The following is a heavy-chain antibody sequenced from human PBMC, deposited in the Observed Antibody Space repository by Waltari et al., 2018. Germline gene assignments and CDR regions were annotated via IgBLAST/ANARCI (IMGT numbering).Heavy chain of an antibody. D-gene: IGHD7-27*01. CDR2: ISDAGGII. Sequence: EVQLFESGGGLVQPGGSLRLSCAASGITFSTCVMNWVRQAPGKGLEWVSSISDAGGIINYADSVKGRFTISRDNSKNTLYLQMNGLRADDTAVYYCARGSGVDSWGQGTLVTISS. CDR1: GITFSTCV. V-gene: IGHV3-23*01. J-gene: IGHJ4*02. CDR3: ARGSGVDS.